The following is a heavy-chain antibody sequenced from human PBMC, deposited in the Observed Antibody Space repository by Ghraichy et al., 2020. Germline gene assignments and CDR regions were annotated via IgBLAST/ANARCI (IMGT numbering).Heavy chain of an antibody. D-gene: IGHD6-19*01. Sequence: SETLSLTCAVYGGSFSGYYWSWIRQPPGKGLEWIGEINHSGSTNYNPSLKSRVTISVDTSKNQFSLKLSSVTAADTAVYYCARGRIAVAGPAHNWFDPWGQGTLVTVSS. CDR2: INHSGST. V-gene: IGHV4-34*01. CDR3: ARGRIAVAGPAHNWFDP. CDR1: GGSFSGYY. J-gene: IGHJ5*02.